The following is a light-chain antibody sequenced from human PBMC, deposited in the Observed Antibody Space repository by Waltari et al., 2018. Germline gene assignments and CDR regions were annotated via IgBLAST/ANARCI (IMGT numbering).Light chain of an antibody. J-gene: IGKJ1*01. Sequence: IQMTQSPSSVSASVGDRVSISCRASLGITRWLAWYQQQPGKAPRLLIYGASNLQSGAPSRFSGSGSGTDFTLTISGLQPEDFGTYYCQQTEGFPWTIGQGTKVEV. CDR3: QQTEGFPWT. CDR2: GAS. V-gene: IGKV1-12*01. CDR1: LGITRW.